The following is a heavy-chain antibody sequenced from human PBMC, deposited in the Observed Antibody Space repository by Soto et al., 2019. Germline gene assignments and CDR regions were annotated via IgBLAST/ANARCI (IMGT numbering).Heavy chain of an antibody. CDR3: ARQGIAVAVDI. Sequence: GSLRVSCAASGFTFSSYGMHWVRQAPGKGLEWVAVIWYDGSNKYYADSVKGRFTISRDNSKNTLYLQMNSLRAEDTAVYYCARQGIAVAVDIWGQGTMVTVSS. CDR2: IWYDGSNK. D-gene: IGHD6-19*01. J-gene: IGHJ3*02. CDR1: GFTFSSYG. V-gene: IGHV3-33*01.